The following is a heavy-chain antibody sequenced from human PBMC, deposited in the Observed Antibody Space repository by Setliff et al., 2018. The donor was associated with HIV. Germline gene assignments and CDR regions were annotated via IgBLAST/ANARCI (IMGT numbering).Heavy chain of an antibody. CDR2: ISGYTGNT. Sequence: GASVKVSCKASGYMFTSFAMHWVRQAPGQGLEWMGRISGYTGNTNFAPKFQDRVIMTMDTSTGTACMELPSLTSDDTAVYYCARGALTQYFDFWGQGTLVTVSS. D-gene: IGHD3-9*01. CDR1: GYMFTSFA. J-gene: IGHJ4*02. CDR3: ARGALTQYFDF. V-gene: IGHV1-18*01.